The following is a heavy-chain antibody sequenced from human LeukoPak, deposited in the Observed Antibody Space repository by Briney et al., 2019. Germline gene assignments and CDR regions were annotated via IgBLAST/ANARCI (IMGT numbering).Heavy chain of an antibody. CDR2: IYYSGGT. J-gene: IGHJ4*02. CDR1: GGSISSGGYY. D-gene: IGHD6-25*01. Sequence: SETLSLTCTVSGGSISSGGYYWSWIRQHPGKGLEWIGYIYYSGGTYYNPSLKSRVTISVDTSKNQFSLKLSSVTAADTAVYYCAREGGFYRPLDYSGQGTLVTVSS. CDR3: AREGGFYRPLDY. V-gene: IGHV4-31*03.